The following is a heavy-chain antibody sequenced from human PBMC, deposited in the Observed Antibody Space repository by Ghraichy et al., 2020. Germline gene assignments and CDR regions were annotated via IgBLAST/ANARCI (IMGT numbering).Heavy chain of an antibody. J-gene: IGHJ3*02. D-gene: IGHD3-16*01. V-gene: IGHV4-39*02. CDR1: GGSISSSSYY. CDR2: IYYSGNT. CDR3: GSAPTWGSPSDIFLNAFDM. Sequence: SQTLSLTCTVSGGSISSSSYYWGWIRQPPGKGLEWIGSIYYSGNTFYNPSLKSRFTMSIDTSKNHFSLKLSSVTAADTAFYYCGSAPTWGSPSDIFLNAFDMWGQGTMVTVSS.